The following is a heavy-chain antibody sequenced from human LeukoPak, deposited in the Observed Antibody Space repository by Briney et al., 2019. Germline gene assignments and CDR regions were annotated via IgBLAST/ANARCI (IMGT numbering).Heavy chain of an antibody. CDR2: ISAYNGNT. CDR1: GYTFTSYG. V-gene: IGHV1-18*01. CDR3: ARDLMLRYCSGGSCRMGAFDI. Sequence: GASVKVSCKASGYTFTSYGISWVRQAPGQGLEWMGWISAYNGNTNYAQKLQGRVTMTTDTSTSTAYMELRSLRSDDTAVYYCARDLMLRYCSGGSCRMGAFDIWGQRTMVTVSS. J-gene: IGHJ3*02. D-gene: IGHD2-15*01.